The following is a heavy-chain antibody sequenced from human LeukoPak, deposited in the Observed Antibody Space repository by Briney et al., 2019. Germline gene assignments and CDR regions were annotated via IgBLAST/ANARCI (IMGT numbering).Heavy chain of an antibody. CDR3: AKSYRVGAHFDY. CDR2: ISSSSSTI. Sequence: GGSLRLSCAASGFTFSSYSRNWVRQAPGKGLEWVSYISSSSSTIYYTDSVKGRFTISRDNAKNSLYLQMNSLRAEDTAVYYCAKSYRVGAHFDYWGQGTLVTVSS. J-gene: IGHJ4*02. V-gene: IGHV3-48*01. D-gene: IGHD1-26*01. CDR1: GFTFSSYS.